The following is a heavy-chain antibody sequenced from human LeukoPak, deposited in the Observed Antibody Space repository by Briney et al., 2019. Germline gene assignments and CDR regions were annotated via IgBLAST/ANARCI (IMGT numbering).Heavy chain of an antibody. J-gene: IGHJ3*02. CDR3: ARVLDLSKRGLDAFDI. CDR2: VYYSGST. V-gene: IGHV4-59*01. CDR1: GGSISSYF. D-gene: IGHD3-16*01. Sequence: PSETLPLTCTVSGGSISSYFWSWIRQPPGKGLEWIGYVYYSGSTNYNPSLKSRVTISVDTSKKQFPLKLSSATAADTAVYYCARVLDLSKRGLDAFDIWGQGTMVTVSS.